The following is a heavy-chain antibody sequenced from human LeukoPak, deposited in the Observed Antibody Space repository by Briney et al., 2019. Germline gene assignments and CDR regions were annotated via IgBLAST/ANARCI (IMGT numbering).Heavy chain of an antibody. CDR2: INSDGSTT. J-gene: IGHJ4*02. D-gene: IGHD6-13*01. CDR1: GFTFSSNW. Sequence: GGSLRLSCAASGFTFSSNWMYWVRQAPGKGLVWVSRINSDGSTTSYVDSVKGRFTISRDNSKNTLFLQMNSLRAEDTAVYYCAKDRAQQLVLDFWGQGTLVTVSS. V-gene: IGHV3-74*01. CDR3: AKDRAQQLVLDF.